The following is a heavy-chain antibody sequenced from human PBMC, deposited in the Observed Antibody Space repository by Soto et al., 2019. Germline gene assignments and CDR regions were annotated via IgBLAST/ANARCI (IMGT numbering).Heavy chain of an antibody. J-gene: IGHJ5*02. CDR3: ARETRITIFGVVGWFDP. V-gene: IGHV3-53*01. D-gene: IGHD3-3*01. CDR2: IYSGGSA. CDR1: GFSVSSNY. Sequence: PGGSLRLSCAASGFSVSSNYMSWVRQAPGKGLEWVSHIYSGGSAYYADSVKGRFTISRDNAKNTLYLQTNSLRAEDTAVYYCARETRITIFGVVGWFDPWGQGTLVTVSS.